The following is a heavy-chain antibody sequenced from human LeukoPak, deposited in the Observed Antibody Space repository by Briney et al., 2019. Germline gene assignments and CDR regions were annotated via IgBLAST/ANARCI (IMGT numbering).Heavy chain of an antibody. CDR2: INSDGSST. Sequence: GGSLRLSCAASGFTFSSYWMHWVRQAPGKGLVWVSRINSDGSSTSYADSVKGRFTISRDNAKNTLYLQMNSLRVEDTAVYYCAGEGGYNYGNYDYWGQGTLVTVSS. V-gene: IGHV3-74*01. CDR1: GFTFSSYW. J-gene: IGHJ4*02. CDR3: AGEGGYNYGNYDY. D-gene: IGHD5-18*01.